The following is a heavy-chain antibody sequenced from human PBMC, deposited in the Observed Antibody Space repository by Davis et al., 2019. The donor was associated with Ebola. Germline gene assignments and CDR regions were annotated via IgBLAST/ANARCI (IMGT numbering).Heavy chain of an antibody. CDR3: ARDINWKDVYGLDV. CDR1: GYTFTSYD. D-gene: IGHD1-1*01. Sequence: ASVKVSCKASGYTFTSYDINWVRQATGQGLEWMGWMNPNSGNTGYAQKFQGRVTMTRNTSISTAYMELSSLRSEDTAVYYCARDINWKDVYGLDVWGQGTTVTVSS. V-gene: IGHV1-8*01. CDR2: MNPNSGNT. J-gene: IGHJ6*02.